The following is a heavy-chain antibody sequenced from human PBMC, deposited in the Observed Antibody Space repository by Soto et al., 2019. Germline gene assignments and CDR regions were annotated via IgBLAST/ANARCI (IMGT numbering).Heavy chain of an antibody. Sequence: SETLSLTCAVYGGSFSGYYWSWIRQPPGKGLEWIGEINHSGSTNYNPSLKSRVTISVDTSKNQFSLKLSSVTAADTAVYYCAKVQRDYYDAFDIWGQGTMVTVSS. CDR3: AKVQRDYYDAFDI. CDR2: INHSGST. J-gene: IGHJ3*02. V-gene: IGHV4-34*01. D-gene: IGHD3-10*01. CDR1: GGSFSGYY.